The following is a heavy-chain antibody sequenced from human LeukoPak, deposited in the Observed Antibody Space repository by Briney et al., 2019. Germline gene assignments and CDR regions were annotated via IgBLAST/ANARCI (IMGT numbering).Heavy chain of an antibody. J-gene: IGHJ3*02. D-gene: IGHD1-26*01. V-gene: IGHV3-21*01. CDR3: AREEGGAGLYGFDI. Sequence: GGSLRLSCAASGFTFSSYSMNWVRQAPGKGLEWVSFISSGSDYIYYADSVKGRFTISRDNAKNSLYLQMNSPRAEDTAVYYCAREEGGAGLYGFDIWGQGTMVTVSS. CDR1: GFTFSSYS. CDR2: ISSGSDYI.